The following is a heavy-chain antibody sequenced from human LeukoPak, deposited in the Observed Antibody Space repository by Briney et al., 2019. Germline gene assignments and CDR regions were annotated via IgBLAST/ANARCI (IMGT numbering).Heavy chain of an antibody. Sequence: SETLSLTCTVSGGSISSSSYYWGWIRQPPGKGLEWIGSIYYSGSTYYNPSLKSRVTISVDTSKNQFSLKLSSVTATDTAVYYCARHFESAAEDNWGQGTLVTVSS. CDR1: GGSISSSSYY. CDR3: ARHFESAAEDN. J-gene: IGHJ4*02. V-gene: IGHV4-39*01. D-gene: IGHD6-13*01. CDR2: IYYSGST.